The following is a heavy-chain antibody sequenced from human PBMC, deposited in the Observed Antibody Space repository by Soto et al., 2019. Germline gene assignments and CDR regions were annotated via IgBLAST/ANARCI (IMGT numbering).Heavy chain of an antibody. J-gene: IGHJ6*02. CDR2: ISGSGGST. D-gene: IGHD1-26*01. CDR1: GFTFSSYA. Sequence: PGGSLRLSCAASGFTFSSYAMSWVRQAPGKGLEWVSAISGSGGSTYYADSVKGRFTISRDNSKNTLYLQMNSLRAEDTAVYYCAKDVSGSYYYYYGMDVWGQGTTVTVSS. V-gene: IGHV3-23*01. CDR3: AKDVSGSYYYYYGMDV.